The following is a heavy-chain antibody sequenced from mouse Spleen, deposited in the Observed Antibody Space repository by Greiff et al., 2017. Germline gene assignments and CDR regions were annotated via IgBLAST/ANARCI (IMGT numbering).Heavy chain of an antibody. CDR2: IDPETGGT. Sequence: VQLQQSGAELVRPGASVTLSCKASGYTFTDYDMHWVKQTPVHGLEWIGAIDPETGGTSYNQKFKGKAILTADKSSSTAYIKLRSLTSEDSAVYYCTRGGTLLRNYFDYWGQGTTLTVSS. CDR3: TRGGTLLRNYFDY. D-gene: IGHD1-2*01. J-gene: IGHJ2*01. CDR1: GYTFTDYD. V-gene: IGHV1-15*01.